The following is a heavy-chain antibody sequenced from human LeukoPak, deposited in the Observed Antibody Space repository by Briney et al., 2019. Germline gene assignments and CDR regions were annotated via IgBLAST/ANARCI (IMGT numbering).Heavy chain of an antibody. J-gene: IGHJ5*02. CDR3: ARDPGSNWFDP. V-gene: IGHV3-74*01. CDR1: GFTFSSYS. CDR2: IYGDGSFT. Sequence: GGSLRLSCAASGFTFSSYSMNWVRQAPGKGLVWVSRIYGDGSFTNYADSVKGRFTISRDNAKNTLYLQMISLRAEDTAVYYCARDPGSNWFDPWGQGTLVTVSS. D-gene: IGHD1-1*01.